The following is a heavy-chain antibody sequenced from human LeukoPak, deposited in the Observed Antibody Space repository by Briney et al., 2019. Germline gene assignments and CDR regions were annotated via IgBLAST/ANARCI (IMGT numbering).Heavy chain of an antibody. Sequence: GGCLRLSCAASALTFRTYWMSWVRQAPGKGLEWVAMIKPDGSEKYYVDSVKGLFTISRDNAKNSLYLQMSSLRAEDTAVYYCARGGHGAADYWGQGTLVTVSS. J-gene: IGHJ4*02. CDR1: ALTFRTYW. CDR3: ARGGHGAADY. CDR2: IKPDGSEK. D-gene: IGHD1-26*01. V-gene: IGHV3-7*05.